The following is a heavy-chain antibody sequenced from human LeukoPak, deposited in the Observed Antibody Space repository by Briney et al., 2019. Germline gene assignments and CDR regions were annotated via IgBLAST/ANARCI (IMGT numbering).Heavy chain of an antibody. D-gene: IGHD5-18*01. CDR2: IYGGGSP. Sequence: PGRSLRLSCAASGFTISSNYMNWVPQAPGKGLEWVSAIYGGGSPYYVDSVKGRFTISRDNSKNTLYLQMNSLRAEDTAVYYCARDLNTARFDYWGQGTLVTVSS. CDR1: GFTISSNY. V-gene: IGHV3-66*01. CDR3: ARDLNTARFDY. J-gene: IGHJ4*02.